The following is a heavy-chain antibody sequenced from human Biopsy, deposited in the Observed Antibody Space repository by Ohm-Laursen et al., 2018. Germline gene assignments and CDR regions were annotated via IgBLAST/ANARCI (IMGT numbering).Heavy chain of an antibody. CDR1: GGSLSSYS. CDR3: ARDRDRRGWFDP. J-gene: IGHJ5*02. V-gene: IGHV4-4*07. Sequence: GTLSLTCTVSGGSLSSYSWSWIRQPAGKGLEWIGQIYTSGITNYNPSLKSRVTMSVDTSKDKFSLRVSSVTAADTAVYYCARDRDRRGWFDPWGQGTLVTVSS. D-gene: IGHD1-14*01. CDR2: IYTSGIT.